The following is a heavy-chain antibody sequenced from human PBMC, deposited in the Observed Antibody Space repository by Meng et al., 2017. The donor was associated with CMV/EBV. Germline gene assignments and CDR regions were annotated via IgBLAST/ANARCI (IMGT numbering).Heavy chain of an antibody. J-gene: IGHJ6*02. CDR2: MNPNSGNT. D-gene: IGHD2-2*01. CDR1: GYTFTSYD. CDR3: ARGQGGQLLLQAYYYYGMDV. Sequence: ASVKVSCKASGYTFTSYDINWVRQATGQGLEWMGWMNPNSGNTGYAQKFQGRVTITRNTSISTPYMELSSLRSEDTAVYYCARGQGGQLLLQAYYYYGMDVWGQGTTVTVSS. V-gene: IGHV1-8*03.